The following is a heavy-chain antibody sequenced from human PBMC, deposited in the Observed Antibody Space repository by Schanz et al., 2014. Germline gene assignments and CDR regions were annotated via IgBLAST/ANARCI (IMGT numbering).Heavy chain of an antibody. CDR3: AKDPNLFRDSSGYYYSPFDY. CDR2: ITGSGGTT. CDR1: GFTFNSYA. D-gene: IGHD3-22*01. Sequence: EGQLVESGGGLVQPGGSLRLSCVASGFTFNSYAMSWVRQAPGKGLEWVSAITGSGGTTHYADSVKGRFTISRDNSKNTLYLQLNSLRVEDTAKYFCAKDPNLFRDSSGYYYSPFDYWGQGTLVAVSS. V-gene: IGHV3-23*04. J-gene: IGHJ4*02.